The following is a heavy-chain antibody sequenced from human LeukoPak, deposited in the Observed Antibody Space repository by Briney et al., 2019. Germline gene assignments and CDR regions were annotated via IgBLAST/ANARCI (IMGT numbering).Heavy chain of an antibody. Sequence: GGSLRLSCAASGFTFSSYAMSWVRQAPGKGLEGVSAISGSGGSTYYADSVKGRFTISRDKSKNTLYLQMNSLRAEDTAVYYCAKDVAVAGYYFDYWGQGTLVTVSS. CDR1: GFTFSSYA. CDR2: ISGSGGST. V-gene: IGHV3-23*01. J-gene: IGHJ4*02. D-gene: IGHD6-19*01. CDR3: AKDVAVAGYYFDY.